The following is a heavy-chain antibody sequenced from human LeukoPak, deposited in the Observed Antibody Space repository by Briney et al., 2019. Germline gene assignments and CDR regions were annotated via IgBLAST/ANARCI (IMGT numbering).Heavy chain of an antibody. CDR2: IYSGGST. Sequence: PGGSLRLSCAASGFTVSSNYMSWVRQAPGKGLEWVSVIYSGGSTYYADSVKGRFTISRDNSKNTLYLQMNSLRAEDTAVYYCARDRVDYYGSGRAFDIWGQGTMVTVSS. V-gene: IGHV3-53*01. J-gene: IGHJ3*02. D-gene: IGHD3-10*01. CDR1: GFTVSSNY. CDR3: ARDRVDYYGSGRAFDI.